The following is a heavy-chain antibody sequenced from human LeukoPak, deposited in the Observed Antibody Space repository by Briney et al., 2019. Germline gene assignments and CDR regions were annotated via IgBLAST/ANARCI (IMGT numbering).Heavy chain of an antibody. V-gene: IGHV3-66*01. J-gene: IGHJ4*02. CDR1: GFKVNNIH. CDR2: FYGGGGI. CDR3: VRDLAGTFDF. Sequence: GGSLRLSCAASGFKVNNIHMRWVRQAPGRGLEWVSVFYGGGGIYYPDSVQGTFTISRDNSKNTVYLQMNNLRGDDSALYYCVRDLAGTFDFWGQGTPVKVSS. D-gene: IGHD1-1*01.